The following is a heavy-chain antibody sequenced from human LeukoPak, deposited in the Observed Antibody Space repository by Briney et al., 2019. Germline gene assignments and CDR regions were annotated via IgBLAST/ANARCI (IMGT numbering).Heavy chain of an antibody. J-gene: IGHJ4*02. CDR1: GFTFRSYG. Sequence: PGRSLRLSCAASGFTFRSYGMHWVRQAPGKGREWVSVISYDGSNKYYADSVKGRFTISRDNSNNMLFLQMNSLRAEDTALYYCAKDWHSVTIFDYWGQGTLVTVSS. V-gene: IGHV3-30*18. D-gene: IGHD4-17*01. CDR2: ISYDGSNK. CDR3: AKDWHSVTIFDY.